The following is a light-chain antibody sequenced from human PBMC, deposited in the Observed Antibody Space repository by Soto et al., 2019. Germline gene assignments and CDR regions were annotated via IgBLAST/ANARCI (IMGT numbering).Light chain of an antibody. CDR2: DAS. CDR3: QRYNSNSRT. J-gene: IGKJ1*01. V-gene: IGKV1-5*01. Sequence: DIQMTQSPSSLSASVGDRVTITCRASQNINQWLAWYQQKPGKAPKFLIYDASILESGVPSRFSGTGSGTEVTLTISSLQPDDFATYSCQRYNSNSRTFGQGTKVEIK. CDR1: QNINQW.